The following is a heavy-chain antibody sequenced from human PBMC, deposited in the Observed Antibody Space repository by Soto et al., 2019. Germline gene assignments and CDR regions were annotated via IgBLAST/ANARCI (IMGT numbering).Heavy chain of an antibody. CDR3: AKDTARIAAAGFRGYYYYYGMDV. D-gene: IGHD6-13*01. CDR1: GFTFSSYG. Sequence: GGSLRLSCAASGFTFSSYGMHWVRQDPGKGLEWVAVISYDGSNKYYADSVKGRFTISRDKSKNTLYLQMNSLRAEDTAVYYCAKDTARIAAAGFRGYYYYYGMDVWGQGTTVTVSS. J-gene: IGHJ6*02. V-gene: IGHV3-30*18. CDR2: ISYDGSNK.